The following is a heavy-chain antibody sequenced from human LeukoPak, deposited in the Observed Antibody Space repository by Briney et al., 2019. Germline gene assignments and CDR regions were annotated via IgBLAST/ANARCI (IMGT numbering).Heavy chain of an antibody. CDR3: ARGSLIAGRLMDV. J-gene: IGHJ6*02. D-gene: IGHD6-6*01. CDR2: INNDGSST. CDR1: GFTLSRHW. Sequence: GGSLRLSYAASGFTLSRHWMHWVRQAPGKGLVWVSRINNDGSSTRYADSVKGRFTISRDNAKNTLYLQTDSLRAEDTAVYYCARGSLIAGRLMDVWGQGTTVTVSS. V-gene: IGHV3-74*01.